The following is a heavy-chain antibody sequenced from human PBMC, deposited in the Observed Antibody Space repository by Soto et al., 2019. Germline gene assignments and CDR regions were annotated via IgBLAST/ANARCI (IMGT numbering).Heavy chain of an antibody. CDR3: ARSHDEDWFDP. V-gene: IGHV3-7*03. CDR1: GFTFSSYA. CDR2: IKQDGSDK. Sequence: PGGSLRLSCAASGFTFSSYAMSWVRQAPGKGLEWVANIKQDGSDKYYVDSVKGRFTISRDNAKRSLHLQMNSLRAEDTAVYYCARSHDEDWFDPWGQGTLVTVSS. J-gene: IGHJ5*02.